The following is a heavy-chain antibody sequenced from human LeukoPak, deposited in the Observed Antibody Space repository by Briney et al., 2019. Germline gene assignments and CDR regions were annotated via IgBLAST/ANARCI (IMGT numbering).Heavy chain of an antibody. CDR2: IYYSGST. CDR1: GGSISSGDYY. Sequence: PSETLSLTCTVSGGSISSGDYYWSWIRQPPGKGLEWIGYIYYSGSTNYNPSLKSRVTISVDTSKNQFSLKLSSVTAADTAVYYCARLRGHYHYYGMDVWGQGTTVTVSS. V-gene: IGHV4-61*08. CDR3: ARLRGHYHYYGMDV. J-gene: IGHJ6*02.